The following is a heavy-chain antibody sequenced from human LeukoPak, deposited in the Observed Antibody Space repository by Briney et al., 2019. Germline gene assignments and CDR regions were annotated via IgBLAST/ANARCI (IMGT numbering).Heavy chain of an antibody. J-gene: IGHJ4*02. D-gene: IGHD6-13*01. CDR2: INHSGST. Sequence: SETLSLTCAVYGVSFSGYYWSWIRQPPGKGLEWIGEINHSGSTNYNPPLKSRVTISVDTSKNQLSLKLSSVTAADTAVYYCARGTGGYSSSWFRFDYWGQGTLVTVSS. CDR1: GVSFSGYY. CDR3: ARGTGGYSSSWFRFDY. V-gene: IGHV4-34*01.